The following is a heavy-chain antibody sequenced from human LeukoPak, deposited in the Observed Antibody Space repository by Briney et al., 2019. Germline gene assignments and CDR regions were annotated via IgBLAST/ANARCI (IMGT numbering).Heavy chain of an antibody. CDR1: GRSFSGYY. D-gene: IGHD3-10*01. CDR2: INHSGST. Sequence: SETLSLTCSVYGRSFSGYYWTGIRQPPGRGLEGIGEINHSGSTNYNPSLKIRVTISVDTSKNQFSLKLSSVTAADTAVYYCARHRSYYGSGSPKWYFDYWGQGTLVTVSS. V-gene: IGHV4-34*01. J-gene: IGHJ4*02. CDR3: ARHRSYYGSGSPKWYFDY.